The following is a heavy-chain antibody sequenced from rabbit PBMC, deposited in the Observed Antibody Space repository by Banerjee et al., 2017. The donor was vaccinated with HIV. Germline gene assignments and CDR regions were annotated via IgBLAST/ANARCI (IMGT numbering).Heavy chain of an antibody. D-gene: IGHD1-1*01. CDR3: ARAASGGDRTLKL. V-gene: IGHV1S40*01. CDR2: IYTGSRSTT. J-gene: IGHJ4*01. Sequence: SLEESGGDLVKPGASLTLTCTASGFSFSSNYWICWVRQAPGKGLEWIACIYTGSRSTTYYASWVNGRFTISKTSSTTVTLQITSLTAADTATYFCARAASGGDRTLKLWGQGTLVTVS. CDR1: GFSFSSNYW.